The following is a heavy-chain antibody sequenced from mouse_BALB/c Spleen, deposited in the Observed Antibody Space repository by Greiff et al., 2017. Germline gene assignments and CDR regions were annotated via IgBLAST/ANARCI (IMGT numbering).Heavy chain of an antibody. V-gene: IGHV5-6-5*01. Sequence: EVKLMESGGGLVKPGGSLKLSCAASGFTFSSYAMSWVRQTPEKRLEWVASISSGGSTYYPDSVTGRFTISRDNARNILYLQMSSLRSEDTAMYYCARFTTVVNYWGQGTTLTVSS. D-gene: IGHD1-1*01. CDR1: GFTFSSYA. CDR3: ARFTTVVNY. J-gene: IGHJ2*01. CDR2: ISSGGST.